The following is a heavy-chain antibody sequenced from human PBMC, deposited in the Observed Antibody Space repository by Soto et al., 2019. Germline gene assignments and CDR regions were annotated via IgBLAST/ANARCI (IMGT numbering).Heavy chain of an antibody. CDR2: INHSGST. CDR1: GGSFSGYY. Sequence: KPSETLSLTCAVYGGSFSGYYWSWIRQPPGKGLEWIGEINHSGSTNYNPSLKSRVTISVDTSKNQFSLKLSSVTAADTAVYYCARMTTVTMGSYYYYYGMDVWGQGTTVTVSS. J-gene: IGHJ6*02. V-gene: IGHV4-34*01. D-gene: IGHD4-17*01. CDR3: ARMTTVTMGSYYYYYGMDV.